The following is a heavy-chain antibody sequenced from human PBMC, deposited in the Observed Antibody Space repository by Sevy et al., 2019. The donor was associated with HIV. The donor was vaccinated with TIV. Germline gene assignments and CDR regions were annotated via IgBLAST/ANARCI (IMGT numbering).Heavy chain of an antibody. CDR2: ISGSSNYI. D-gene: IGHD1-26*01. CDR3: ATGPPDGSYDYFDY. J-gene: IGHJ4*02. V-gene: IGHV3-21*06. Sequence: PGGSLRLSCAASGFTFSRYTMNWVRQAPGKGLEWVSSISGSSNYIYYAESLKGRFIVSRDNAKNTLFLQMNSLRADDTAVYYCATGPPDGSYDYFDYWGQGTLVTVSS. CDR1: GFTFSRYT.